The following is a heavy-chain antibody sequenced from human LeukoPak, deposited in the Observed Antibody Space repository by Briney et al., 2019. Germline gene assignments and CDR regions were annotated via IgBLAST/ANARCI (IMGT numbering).Heavy chain of an antibody. D-gene: IGHD2-15*01. CDR3: AKSGYCSGGSCYTDYNWFDP. V-gene: IGHV3-33*06. Sequence: GRSLRLSCAASGFTFSSYGMHWVRQAPGKGLEWVAVIWYDGSNKYYADSVKSRFTISRDNSKNTLYLQMNSLRAEDTAVYYCAKSGYCSGGSCYTDYNWFDPWGQGTLVTVSS. CDR2: IWYDGSNK. J-gene: IGHJ5*02. CDR1: GFTFSSYG.